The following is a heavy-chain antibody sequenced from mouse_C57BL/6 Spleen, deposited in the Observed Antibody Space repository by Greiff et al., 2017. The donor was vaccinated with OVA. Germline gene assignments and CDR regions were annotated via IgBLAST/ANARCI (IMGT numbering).Heavy chain of an antibody. D-gene: IGHD2-2*01. CDR3: ARGAYGYDFDY. J-gene: IGHJ2*01. CDR1: GFTFSSYG. V-gene: IGHV5-6*01. CDR2: ISSGGSYT. Sequence: EVKLMESGGDLVKPGGSLKLSCAASGFTFSSYGMSWVRQTPDKRLEWVATISSGGSYTYYPDSVKGRFTISRDNAKNTLYLQMSSLKSEDTAMYYCARGAYGYDFDYWGQGTTLTVSS.